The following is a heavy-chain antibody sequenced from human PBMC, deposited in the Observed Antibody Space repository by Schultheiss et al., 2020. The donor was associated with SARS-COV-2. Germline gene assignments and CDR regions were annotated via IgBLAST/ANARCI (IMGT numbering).Heavy chain of an antibody. J-gene: IGHJ6*02. CDR3: ARDPYDSGDPRMFGMDV. V-gene: IGHV4-59*01. D-gene: IGHD3-10*01. CDR1: GGSINSYY. CDR2: IYYIGST. Sequence: GSLRLSCTISGGSINSYYWNWIRQPPGKGLEWVGYIYYIGSTSSNPSLKSRVTISVDTSKNHFSLKLSSVTAADTAVYYCARDPYDSGDPRMFGMDVLGQGNTVTVSS.